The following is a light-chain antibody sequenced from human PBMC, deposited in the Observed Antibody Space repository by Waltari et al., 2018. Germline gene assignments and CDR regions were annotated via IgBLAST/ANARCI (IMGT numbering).Light chain of an antibody. J-gene: IGKJ1*01. CDR3: QKYGRLPAT. CDR1: QSVGRT. V-gene: IGKV3-20*01. CDR2: DAS. Sequence: EIVLTQSPGTLSLSPGQRATLFCRASQSVGRTLAWYQQKPGQAPRLLIYDASTRATDIPDRFSATGSGTDFSLTISRLEPEDFAVYYCQKYGRLPATFGRGTTVEIK.